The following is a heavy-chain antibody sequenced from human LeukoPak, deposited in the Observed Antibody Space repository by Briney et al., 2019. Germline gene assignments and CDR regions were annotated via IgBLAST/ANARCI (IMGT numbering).Heavy chain of an antibody. CDR1: GGSISRYY. CDR3: ARVRDSLEAAATYMDV. J-gene: IGHJ6*03. D-gene: IGHD6-13*01. CDR2: IYTSGST. V-gene: IGHV4-4*09. Sequence: SETLSLTCTVSGGSISRYYWSWIRQSPGKGLEWIGNIYTSGSTNYNPSLKSRVTISLDTSKNQFSLKLSSVTAADTAVYYCARVRDSLEAAATYMDVWDIGTTVTVSS.